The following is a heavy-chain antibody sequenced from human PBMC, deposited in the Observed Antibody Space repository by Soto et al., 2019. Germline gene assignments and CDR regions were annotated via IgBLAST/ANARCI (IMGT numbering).Heavy chain of an antibody. V-gene: IGHV1-8*01. Sequence: AASVKVSCKASGYTFTSYDIYWVRQATGQVLEWMGWMNPNTGNSGYAQKFQGRVTMTSDTSISTAHMELSSLRSEDTAVYYCARRAETNGWNGFGADKYYFDFWGQGTMVTVSS. CDR1: GYTFTSYD. CDR2: MNPNTGNS. D-gene: IGHD1-1*01. CDR3: ARRAETNGWNGFGADKYYFDF. J-gene: IGHJ4*02.